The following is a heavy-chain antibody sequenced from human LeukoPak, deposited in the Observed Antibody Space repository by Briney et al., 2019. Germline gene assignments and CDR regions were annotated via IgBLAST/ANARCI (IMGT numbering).Heavy chain of an antibody. D-gene: IGHD1-26*01. V-gene: IGHV1-2*02. CDR2: INPNSGGT. CDR1: GYTFTGYY. Sequence: ASVKVPCKASGYTFTGYYMHWVRQAPGQGLEWMGWINPNSGGTNYAQKFQGRVTMTRDTSIGTAYMELSRLRSDDTAVYFCARGKSRGSHIDYWGQGTLVTVSS. CDR3: ARGKSRGSHIDY. J-gene: IGHJ4*02.